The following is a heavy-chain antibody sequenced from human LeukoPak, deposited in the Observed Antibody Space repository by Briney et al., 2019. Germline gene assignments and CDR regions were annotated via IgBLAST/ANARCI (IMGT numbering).Heavy chain of an antibody. CDR1: GYTFTGYY. D-gene: IGHD1-7*01. CDR3: ARHSPGLGPNNWNYVY. J-gene: IGHJ4*02. CDR2: INPNSGGT. V-gene: IGHV1-2*02. Sequence: ASVKVSCKASGYTFTGYYMHWVRQAPGQGLEWMGWINPNSGGTNYAQKFQGRVSMTRDTSISTAYMELSGLRSDDTAIYYCARHSPGLGPNNWNYVYWGQGTLVTVSS.